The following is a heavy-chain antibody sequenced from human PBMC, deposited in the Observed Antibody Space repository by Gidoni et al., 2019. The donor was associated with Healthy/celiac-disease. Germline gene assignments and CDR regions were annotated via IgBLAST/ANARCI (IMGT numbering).Heavy chain of an antibody. J-gene: IGHJ2*01. CDR1: GGSISSYY. D-gene: IGHD3-3*01. CDR3: ARHRVTIFGVGDWYFDL. V-gene: IGHV4-59*08. Sequence: QVQLQESGPGLVKPSETLSLTCPVSGGSISSYYWSWIRQPPGKGLEWIGYIYYSGSTNYNPSLKSRVTISVDTSKNQFSLKLSSVTAADTAVYYCARHRVTIFGVGDWYFDLWGRGTLVTVSS. CDR2: IYYSGST.